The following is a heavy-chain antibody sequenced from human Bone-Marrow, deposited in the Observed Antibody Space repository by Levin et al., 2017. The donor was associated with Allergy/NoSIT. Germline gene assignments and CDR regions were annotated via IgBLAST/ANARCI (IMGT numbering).Heavy chain of an antibody. CDR3: ARDVTFYGSGSEYYIDY. J-gene: IGHJ4*02. D-gene: IGHD3-10*01. CDR1: GFTFITYG. V-gene: IGHV3-21*01. Sequence: GGSLRLSCAASGFTFITYGMNWVRQAPGKGLEWVSSISRSSNYKYYADSVKGRLTISRDNARNSLYLPMNSLRAEDTAVYYCARDVTFYGSGSEYYIDYWGQGTVVTVSS. CDR2: ISRSSNYK.